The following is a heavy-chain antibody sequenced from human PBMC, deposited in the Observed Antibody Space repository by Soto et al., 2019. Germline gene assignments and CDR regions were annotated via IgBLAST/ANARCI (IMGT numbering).Heavy chain of an antibody. CDR2: ISHDGINK. V-gene: IGHV3-30-3*01. CDR1: GFTFSSYA. D-gene: IGHD2-2*01. CDR3: GRCTSTSCHLGSDY. J-gene: IGHJ4*02. Sequence: GGSLRLSCAASGFTFSSYAMNWVRQAPGKGLEWVALISHDGINKYYADSVRGRFTISRDSSTNTLYLQMNSLRAADTAVYYCGRCTSTSCHLGSDYWGQGTLVTVSS.